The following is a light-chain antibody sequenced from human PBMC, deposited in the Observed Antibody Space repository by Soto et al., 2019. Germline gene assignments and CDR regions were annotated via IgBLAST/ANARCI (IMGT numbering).Light chain of an antibody. CDR1: GNDIGAYDY. CDR3: SSFTTSRLYV. Sequence: SVLTQPTSVSGSPGQSIAIPCTGNGNDIGAYDYVSWYQQHPGKAPRLLIHGVRNRPPGISSRFSGFKSGLTASLTISRLQAEDEADYYCSSFTTSRLYVFGPGTKVTVL. CDR2: GVR. J-gene: IGLJ1*01. V-gene: IGLV2-14*01.